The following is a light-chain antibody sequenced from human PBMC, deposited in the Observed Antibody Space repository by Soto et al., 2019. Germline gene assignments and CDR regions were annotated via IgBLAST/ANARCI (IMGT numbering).Light chain of an antibody. Sequence: QSVLTQPASVSGSPGQSITISCTGTSSDVGGYNYVSWYQQHPGKAPQLMIYEVSNRPSGVSNRFLGCKSGNTASLTISVVDIEYHADYYRRVYTDRRTVVGFGGGTTLNV. J-gene: IGLJ2*01. CDR1: SSDVGGYNY. CDR2: EVS. CDR3: RVYTDRRTVVG. V-gene: IGLV2-14*01.